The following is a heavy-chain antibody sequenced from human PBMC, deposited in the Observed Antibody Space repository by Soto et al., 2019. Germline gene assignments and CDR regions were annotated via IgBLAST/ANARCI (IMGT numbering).Heavy chain of an antibody. Sequence: PSETLSLTCTVSGGSISSSSYYWGWIRQPPGKGLEWIGSIYYSGSTYYNPSLKSRVTISVDTSKNQFSLKLSSVTAADTAVYYCARHVSLSLELLWFDPWGEGTLVTVPS. CDR3: ARHVSLSLELLWFDP. CDR1: GGSISSSSYY. V-gene: IGHV4-39*01. CDR2: IYYSGST. D-gene: IGHD1-7*01. J-gene: IGHJ5*02.